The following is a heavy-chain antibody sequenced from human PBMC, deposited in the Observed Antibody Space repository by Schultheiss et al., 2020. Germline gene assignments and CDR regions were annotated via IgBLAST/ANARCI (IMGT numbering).Heavy chain of an antibody. CDR1: GFIFDDYG. CDR3: AKGGNYDFWSGPSGR. J-gene: IGHJ4*02. Sequence: GGSLRLSCAASGFIFDDYGMHWVRQAPGKGLEWVSGISWNSGSIGYGDSVKGRFTISRDNAKNSLYLQMNSLRTEDTALYYCAKGGNYDFWSGPSGRWGQGTLVTVSS. D-gene: IGHD3-3*01. V-gene: IGHV3-9*01. CDR2: ISWNSGSI.